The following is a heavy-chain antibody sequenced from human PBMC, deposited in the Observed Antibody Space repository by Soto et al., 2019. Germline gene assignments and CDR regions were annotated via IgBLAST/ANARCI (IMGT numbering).Heavy chain of an antibody. Sequence: GESLKISCKVSGYSFISYWIAWVRQKPGKGLEWMGIIYPGDSDTRYNPSFQGQVVISADKSNNTAYLQWNSLKASDTATYFCARERRGQLSNWFDPWGQGTLVTV. J-gene: IGHJ5*02. CDR1: GYSFISYW. V-gene: IGHV5-51*01. CDR3: ARERRGQLSNWFDP. D-gene: IGHD1-1*01. CDR2: IYPGDSDT.